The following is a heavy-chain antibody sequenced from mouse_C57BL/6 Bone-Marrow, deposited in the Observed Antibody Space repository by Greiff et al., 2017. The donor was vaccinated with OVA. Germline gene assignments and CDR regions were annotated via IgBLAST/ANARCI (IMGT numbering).Heavy chain of an antibody. J-gene: IGHJ2*01. V-gene: IGHV3-1*01. CDR2: ISYSGST. Sequence: EVKLVESGPGMVKPSQSLSLTCTVTGYSITSGYDWHWIRHFPGNKLEWMGYISYSGSTNYNPSLKSQISITHDTSKNHFFLKLNSVTTEDTATYYCARGDLGYFDYWGQGTTLTVSS. CDR1: GYSITSGYD. CDR3: ARGDLGYFDY. D-gene: IGHD3-1*01.